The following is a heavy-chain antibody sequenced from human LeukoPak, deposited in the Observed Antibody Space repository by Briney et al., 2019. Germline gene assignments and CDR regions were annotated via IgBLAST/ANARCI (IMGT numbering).Heavy chain of an antibody. CDR3: ARKKRWLQSPTSYYYYYYMDV. D-gene: IGHD5-24*01. CDR1: GGSFSGYY. Sequence: SETLSLTCAVYGGSFSGYYWSWIRQPPGKGLEWIGEINHSGSTNYNPSLKSRVTISVDTSKNQFSLKLSSVTAADTAVYYCARKKRWLQSPTSYYYYYYMDVWGKGTTVTVSS. J-gene: IGHJ6*03. CDR2: INHSGST. V-gene: IGHV4-34*01.